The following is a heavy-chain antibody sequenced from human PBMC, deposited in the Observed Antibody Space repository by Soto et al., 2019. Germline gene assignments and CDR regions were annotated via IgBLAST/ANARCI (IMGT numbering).Heavy chain of an antibody. Sequence: GASVKVSCKASGDTFTSYYMHWVRQAPGQGLEWMGIINPSGGSTSYAQKFQGRVTMTRDTSTSTVYMELSSLRSEDTAVYYCARDPITRFLEWSRAFDIWGQGTMVTVSS. CDR2: INPSGGST. V-gene: IGHV1-46*03. J-gene: IGHJ3*02. CDR3: ARDPITRFLEWSRAFDI. D-gene: IGHD3-3*01. CDR1: GDTFTSYY.